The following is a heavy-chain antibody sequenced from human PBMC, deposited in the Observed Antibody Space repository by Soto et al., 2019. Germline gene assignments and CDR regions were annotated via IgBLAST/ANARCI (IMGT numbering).Heavy chain of an antibody. CDR3: ARDQANYGMDV. J-gene: IGHJ6*02. CDR1: GYTFTSYD. CDR2: TNPNSANT. V-gene: IGHV1-8*01. Sequence: QVQLVQSGDEVKKPGASVKVSCKASGYTFTSYDINWVRQATGQGLEWMGWTNPNSANTDYAQKFQGRVTMTRNTSISTAYMELSSLRSEDTAVYYCARDQANYGMDVWGQGTTVTVSS.